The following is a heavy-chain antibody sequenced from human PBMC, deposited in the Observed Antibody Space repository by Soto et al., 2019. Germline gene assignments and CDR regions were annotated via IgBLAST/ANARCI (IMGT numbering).Heavy chain of an antibody. CDR1: GGSVSSTYW. V-gene: IGHV4-4*02. Sequence: SETLSLTCAVSGGSVSSTYWWSWVRQPPGKGLEWIGEIYHSGSANYNPSLKSRVTISVDNSKNQFSLNLNSVTAADTAVYYCARYNAASGTYYFDNCCHATLVPVP. CDR3: ARYNAASGTYYFDN. J-gene: IGHJ4*01. CDR2: IYHSGSA. D-gene: IGHD6-13*01.